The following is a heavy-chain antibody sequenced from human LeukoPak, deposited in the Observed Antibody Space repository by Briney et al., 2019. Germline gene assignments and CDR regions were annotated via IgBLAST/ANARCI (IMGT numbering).Heavy chain of an antibody. V-gene: IGHV1-69*13. D-gene: IGHD6-19*01. Sequence: SVKVSCKASGYTFTSYGISWVRQAPGQGLEWMGGIIPIFGTANYAQKFQGRVTITADESTSTAYMELSSLRSEDTAVYYCARRAVGNSHYYSMDVWGKGTTVTVSS. CDR1: GYTFTSYG. CDR3: ARRAVGNSHYYSMDV. CDR2: IIPIFGTA. J-gene: IGHJ6*03.